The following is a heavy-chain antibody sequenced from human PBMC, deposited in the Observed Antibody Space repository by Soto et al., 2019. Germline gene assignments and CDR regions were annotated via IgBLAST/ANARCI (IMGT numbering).Heavy chain of an antibody. V-gene: IGHV4-59*12. CDR2: IYYSGST. Sequence: PSETLSLTCTVSGGSISSYYWSWIRQPPGKGLEWIGYIYYSGSTNYNPSLKSRVTISVDTSKNQFSLKLSSVTAADTAVYYCARDVMGYDILTGYPFYYYYYGMDVWGQGTTVTVSS. CDR3: ARDVMGYDILTGYPFYYYYYGMDV. CDR1: GGSISSYY. D-gene: IGHD3-9*01. J-gene: IGHJ6*02.